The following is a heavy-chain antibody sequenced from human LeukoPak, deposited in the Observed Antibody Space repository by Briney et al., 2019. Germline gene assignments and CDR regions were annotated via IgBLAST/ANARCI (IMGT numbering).Heavy chain of an antibody. J-gene: IGHJ5*02. D-gene: IGHD2-2*01. Sequence: SQTLSLTCAISGDSASSNSVTWNWIRQSPSRGLEWLGRTYSRSTWYNDYAVSVRGRITVNPDTSKNQFSLHLNSVTPEDTAVYYCARRLTQYDCFDPWGQGILVTVSS. CDR1: GDSASSNSVT. V-gene: IGHV6-1*01. CDR2: TYSRSTWYN. CDR3: ARRLTQYDCFDP.